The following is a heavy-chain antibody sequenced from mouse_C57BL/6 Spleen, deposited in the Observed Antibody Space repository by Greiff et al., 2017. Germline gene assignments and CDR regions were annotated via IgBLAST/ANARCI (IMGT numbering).Heavy chain of an antibody. V-gene: IGHV1-82*01. D-gene: IGHD1-1*01. CDR3: AKNYYGSSPQAMDY. CDR2: IYPGDGDT. CDR1: GYAFSSSW. Sequence: LQESGPELVKPGASVKISCKASGYAFSSSWMNWVKQRPGKGLEWIGRIYPGDGDTNYNGKFKGKATLTADKSSSTAYMQLSSLTSEDSAVYFCAKNYYGSSPQAMDYWGQGTSVTVSS. J-gene: IGHJ4*01.